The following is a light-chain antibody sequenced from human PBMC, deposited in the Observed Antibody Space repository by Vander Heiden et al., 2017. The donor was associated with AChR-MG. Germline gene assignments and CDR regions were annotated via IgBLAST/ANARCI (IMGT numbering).Light chain of an antibody. CDR3: QQDGTSHPWK. CDR2: DAS. CDR1: QSVSRNY. J-gene: IGKJ1*01. V-gene: IGKV3D-20*01. Sequence: EIVLTQSPATLSLSPGERATLSCGASQSVSRNYLAWYQQRPGLAPRLLIYDASTRATGVPDRFSGSGSGTDFTLTISRLEPEDFAVYYCQQDGTSHPWKVGQGTRVEIK.